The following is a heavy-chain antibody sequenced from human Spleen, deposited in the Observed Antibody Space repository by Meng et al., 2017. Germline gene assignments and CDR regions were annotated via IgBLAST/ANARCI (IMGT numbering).Heavy chain of an antibody. V-gene: IGHV3-13*01. CDR1: GFTFSSYD. CDR2: IGTAGDT. CDR3: AKVEQLVINYYYYGMDV. J-gene: IGHJ6*02. D-gene: IGHD6-13*01. Sequence: GESLKISCAASGFTFSSYDMHWVRQATGKGLEWVSAIGTAGDTYYPGSVKGRFTISRENAKNSLYLQMHSLRAGDTAVYYCAKVEQLVINYYYYGMDVWGQGSTVTVSS.